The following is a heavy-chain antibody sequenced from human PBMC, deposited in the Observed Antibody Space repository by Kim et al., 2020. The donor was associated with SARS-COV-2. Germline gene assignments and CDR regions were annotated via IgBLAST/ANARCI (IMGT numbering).Heavy chain of an antibody. CDR3: AKPYSGSYVSPFDY. Sequence: GRSLRLSCAASGFTFSSYGMHWVRQAPGKGLEWVAVISYDGSNKYYADSVKGRFTISRDNSKNTLYLQMNSLRAEDTAVYYCAKPYSGSYVSPFDYWGQGTLVTVSS. CDR2: ISYDGSNK. V-gene: IGHV3-30*18. J-gene: IGHJ4*02. D-gene: IGHD1-26*01. CDR1: GFTFSSYG.